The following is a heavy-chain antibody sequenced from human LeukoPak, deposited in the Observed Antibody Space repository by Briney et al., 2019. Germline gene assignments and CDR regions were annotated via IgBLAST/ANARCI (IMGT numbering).Heavy chain of an antibody. CDR1: GFTFSSYW. CDR3: ARGSVGYSSSWYVDY. J-gene: IGHJ4*02. V-gene: IGHV3-7*04. Sequence: PGDSLRLSCAASGFTFSSYWMSWVRQAPGKGLEWVANIKQDGSEKYYVDSVKGRFTTSRDNAKNSLYLQMNSLRAEDTAVYYCARGSVGYSSSWYVDYWGQGTLVTVSS. D-gene: IGHD6-13*01. CDR2: IKQDGSEK.